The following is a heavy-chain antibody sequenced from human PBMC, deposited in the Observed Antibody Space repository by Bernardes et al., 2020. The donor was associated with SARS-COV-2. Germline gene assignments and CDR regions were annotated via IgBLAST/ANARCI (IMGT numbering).Heavy chain of an antibody. CDR1: SLTRAAQE. J-gene: IGHJ4*02. CDR3: ARVTYGDPPPFDY. Sequence: GGSLRLSYIAHSLTRAAQERKCVVKAQSDRLCFDPCVRRVSNKKYYADSVRGRFTISRDNAKNSLYLQMNSLRPEDTAVYYCARVTYGDPPPFDYWGQG. V-gene: IGHV3-21*05. D-gene: IGHD2-21*02. CDR2: VRRVSNKK.